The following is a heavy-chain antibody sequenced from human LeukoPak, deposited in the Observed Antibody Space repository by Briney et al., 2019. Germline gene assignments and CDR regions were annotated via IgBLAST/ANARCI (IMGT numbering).Heavy chain of an antibody. CDR3: ARGGALRYFDC. CDR1: GGSFSGYY. CDR2: INHSGST. J-gene: IGHJ4*02. Sequence: SETLSLTCAVYGGSFSGYYWSWIRQPPGKGLEWIGEINHSGSTNYNPSLKSRVTISVDTSKNQFSLKLSSVTAAGTAVYYCARGGALRYFDCWGQGTLVTVSS. V-gene: IGHV4-34*01. D-gene: IGHD3-9*01.